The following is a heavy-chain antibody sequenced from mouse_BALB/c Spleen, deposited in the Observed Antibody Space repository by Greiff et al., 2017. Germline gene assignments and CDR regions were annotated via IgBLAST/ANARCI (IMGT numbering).Heavy chain of an antibody. J-gene: IGHJ4*01. D-gene: IGHD1-1*01. V-gene: IGHV14-3*02. CDR3: AREGGITRYYAMDY. CDR1: GFNIKDTY. Sequence: VQLKQSGAELVKPGASVKLSCTASGFNIKDTYMHWVKQRPEQGLEWIGRIDPANGKTKYDPKFQGKATITADTSSNTAYLQLSSLTSEDTAVYYCAREGGITRYYAMDYWGQGTSVTVSS. CDR2: IDPANGKT.